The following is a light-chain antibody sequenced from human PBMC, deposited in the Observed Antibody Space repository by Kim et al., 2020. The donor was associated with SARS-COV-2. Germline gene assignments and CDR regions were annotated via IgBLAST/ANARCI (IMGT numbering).Light chain of an antibody. J-gene: IGKJ1*01. CDR2: GAS. CDR3: QQYGTSPKT. V-gene: IGKV3-20*01. Sequence: EIVLTQSPGTLSLSPGERATLSCRASQSVSSSYLAWYQQKPGQAPRLLIYGASSRATGIPDRFSGSGSGTDFTLTISRLEPEDFAVYYCQQYGTSPKTFCQGTKVDIK. CDR1: QSVSSSY.